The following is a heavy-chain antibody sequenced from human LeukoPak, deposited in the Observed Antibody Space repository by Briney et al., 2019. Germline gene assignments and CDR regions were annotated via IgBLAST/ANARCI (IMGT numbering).Heavy chain of an antibody. Sequence: ASVKVSCKVSGYTLTELSMHWVRQAPGKGLEWMGGFDPEDGETIYAQKFQGRVTMTEDTSTDTAYMELSRPRSDDTAVYYCARDLNYYDSSGPNYWGQGTLVTVSS. CDR3: ARDLNYYDSSGPNY. CDR1: GYTLTELS. V-gene: IGHV1-24*01. CDR2: FDPEDGET. J-gene: IGHJ4*02. D-gene: IGHD3-22*01.